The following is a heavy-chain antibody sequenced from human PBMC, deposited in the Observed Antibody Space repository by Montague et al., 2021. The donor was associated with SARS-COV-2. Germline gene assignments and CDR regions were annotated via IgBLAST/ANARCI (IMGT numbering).Heavy chain of an antibody. D-gene: IGHD5-18*01. V-gene: IGHV3-48*03. J-gene: IGHJ4*02. CDR3: TRLLRGYDYGPDY. Sequence: SLRLSCAASGFTFSSYEMNWVRQAPGKGLDWVSYIGSSGSTIYYADSVKGRFTISRDNAKNSLYLQMDSLRAADTAVYYCTRLLRGYDYGPDYWGQGTLVTVSS. CDR2: IGSSGSTI. CDR1: GFTFSSYE.